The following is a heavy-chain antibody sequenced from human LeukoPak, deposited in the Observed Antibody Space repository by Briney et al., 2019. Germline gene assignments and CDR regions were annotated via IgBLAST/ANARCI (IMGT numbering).Heavy chain of an antibody. CDR1: GFTFSNFA. CDR2: IRISGGDT. V-gene: IGHV3-23*01. J-gene: IGHJ3*02. D-gene: IGHD1-26*01. CDR3: AKDGSGTYPDAFDM. Sequence: GGSLRLSCAASGFTFSNFAMTWFRKAPGKGLKWVSGIRISGGDTYYADSVKGRFTISRDNSKNTLYLQMNSLRAEDTAVYYCAKDGSGTYPDAFDMWGQGTMVTVSS.